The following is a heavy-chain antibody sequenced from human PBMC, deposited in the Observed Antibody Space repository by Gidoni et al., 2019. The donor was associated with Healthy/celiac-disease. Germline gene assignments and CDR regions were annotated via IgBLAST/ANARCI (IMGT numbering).Heavy chain of an antibody. V-gene: IGHV1-69*01. J-gene: IGHJ6*03. Sequence: QVQLVQSGAEVKKPGSSVKVSCKASGGTFSSYAISWVRQAPGQGLEWLGGIIPSFGTANYAQKFQGRVTITADESTSTAYMELSSLRSEDTAVYYCAGGEFGGSGSTGYYYYMDVWGKGTTVTVSS. D-gene: IGHD6-19*01. CDR1: GGTFSSYA. CDR3: AGGEFGGSGSTGYYYYMDV. CDR2: IIPSFGTA.